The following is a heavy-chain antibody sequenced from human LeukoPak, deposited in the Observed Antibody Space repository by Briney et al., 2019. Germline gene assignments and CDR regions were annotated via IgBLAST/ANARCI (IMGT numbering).Heavy chain of an antibody. Sequence: PGGSLRLSCAASGFTFSSYAMHWVRQAPGKGLEWVAVISYDGSNKYYADSVKGRFTISRDNSKNTLYLQMNSLRAEDTAVYYCASGGWLLYYYYYYGMDVWGQGTTVTVSS. D-gene: IGHD3-3*01. CDR2: ISYDGSNK. J-gene: IGHJ6*02. CDR3: ASGGWLLYYYYYYGMDV. CDR1: GFTFSSYA. V-gene: IGHV3-30-3*01.